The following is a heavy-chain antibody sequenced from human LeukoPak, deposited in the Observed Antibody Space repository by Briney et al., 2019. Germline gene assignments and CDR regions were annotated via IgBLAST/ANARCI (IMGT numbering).Heavy chain of an antibody. CDR3: ARSVVGWFDP. Sequence: PGGSLRLSCAASGFTFSSYSMNWVRQAPGKGLEWVSSISSGSSNIYYADSVKGRFTISRDNSKNSLYLQMNSLRAEDTAVYYCARSVVGWFDPWGKGTLVTVSS. D-gene: IGHD2-15*01. CDR2: ISSGSSNI. CDR1: GFTFSSYS. J-gene: IGHJ5*02. V-gene: IGHV3-21*01.